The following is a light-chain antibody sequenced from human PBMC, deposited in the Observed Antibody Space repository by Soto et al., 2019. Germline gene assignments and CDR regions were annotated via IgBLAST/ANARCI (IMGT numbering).Light chain of an antibody. CDR1: SSDVGGYNY. CDR3: SSYTRSSTLGVL. V-gene: IGLV2-14*01. CDR2: EVS. Sequence: QSALTQPASVSGSPGQSITISCTGTSSDVGGYNYVSWYQQHPGKAPKLMIYEVSNRPSGVSNRFSGSKSGNTASLSISGLQAEDEADYYCSSYTRSSTLGVLFGGGTQLTVL. J-gene: IGLJ2*01.